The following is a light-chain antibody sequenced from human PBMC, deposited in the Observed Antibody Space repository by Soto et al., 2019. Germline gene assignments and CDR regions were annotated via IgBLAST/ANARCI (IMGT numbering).Light chain of an antibody. V-gene: IGLV2-14*01. CDR2: DVS. CDR3: SSYTSRTTLV. J-gene: IGLJ2*01. Sequence: QSVLTQPASVSGSPGQSITISCTGTSSDVGGFKYVSWYQQHPGKAPKLIIYDVSNRPSGVSDRFSGSKSGNTAALTISGLQAEDEADYYCSSYTSRTTLVFGGGTKLTVL. CDR1: SSDVGGFKY.